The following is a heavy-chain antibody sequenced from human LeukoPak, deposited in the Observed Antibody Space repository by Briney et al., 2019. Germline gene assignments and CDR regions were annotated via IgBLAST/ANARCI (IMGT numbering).Heavy chain of an antibody. CDR2: ISSSGSTI. J-gene: IGHJ4*02. V-gene: IGHV3-11*01. CDR3: AGVWTSAYCGGDCYPYYFDY. D-gene: IGHD2-21*02. CDR1: GFTFSDYY. Sequence: PGGSLRLSCAASGFTFSDYYMSWIRQAPGKGLEWVSYISSSGSTIYYADSVKGRFTISRDNAKNSLYLQMNSLRAEDTAVYYCAGVWTSAYCGGDCYPYYFDYWGQGTLVTVSS.